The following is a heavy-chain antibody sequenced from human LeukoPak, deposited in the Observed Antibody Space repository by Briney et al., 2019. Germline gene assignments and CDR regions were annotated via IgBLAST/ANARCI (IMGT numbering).Heavy chain of an antibody. CDR1: GGSFSGYY. Sequence: PSETLSLTCAVYGGSFSGYYWSWIRQPPGKGLEWIGEINHSGSTNYNPSLKSRVTISVDTSKNQFSLKLSSVTAADTAVYYCARARYDFWSGSNNWFDPWGQGTLVTVSS. CDR2: INHSGST. D-gene: IGHD3-3*01. CDR3: ARARYDFWSGSNNWFDP. J-gene: IGHJ5*02. V-gene: IGHV4-34*01.